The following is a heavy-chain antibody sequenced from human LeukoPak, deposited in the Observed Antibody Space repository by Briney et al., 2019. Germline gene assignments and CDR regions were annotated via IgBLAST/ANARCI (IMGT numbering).Heavy chain of an antibody. CDR1: GFTFSSYG. CDR2: ISYDGSNK. V-gene: IGHV3-30*18. Sequence: PGGSLRLSCAASGFTFSSYGMFWVRQAPGKGLEWVAVISYDGSNKYYADSVKGRFTISRDNSKNTLYLQMNSLRAEDTAVYYCAKGDSYYDILTGYYNIPDFDYWGQGTLVTVSS. CDR3: AKGDSYYDILTGYYNIPDFDY. D-gene: IGHD3-9*01. J-gene: IGHJ4*02.